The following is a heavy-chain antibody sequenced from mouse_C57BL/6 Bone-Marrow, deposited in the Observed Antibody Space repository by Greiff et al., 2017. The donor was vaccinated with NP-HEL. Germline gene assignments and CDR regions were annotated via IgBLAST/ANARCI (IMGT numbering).Heavy chain of an antibody. J-gene: IGHJ3*01. CDR1: GYTFTGYW. CDR3: ARPFIYYGYAWLAD. CDR2: LLPGRGST. V-gene: IGHV1-9*01. D-gene: IGHD2-2*01. Sequence: QVQLKESGAELMKPGASVKLSCKATGYTFTGYWIEWVKQRPGHGLEWIGELLPGRGSTNSNEQFKGQAPFTADTSSNTAYMQLSSLTTEDAASYDGARPFIYYGYAWLADWGQGTLVTVSA.